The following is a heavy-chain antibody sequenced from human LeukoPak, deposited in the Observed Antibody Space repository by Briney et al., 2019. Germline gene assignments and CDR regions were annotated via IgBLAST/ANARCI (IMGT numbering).Heavy chain of an antibody. D-gene: IGHD6-19*01. J-gene: IGHJ4*02. Sequence: GGSLRLSCAASGFTFSSYAMSWVRQAPGKGLEWVSAISGSGGSTYYADSVKGRFTISRDNSKNTLCLQMNSVRAEDTAVYYCAKASPIAVARNFAYWGQGTLVTVSS. CDR1: GFTFSSYA. CDR2: ISGSGGST. CDR3: AKASPIAVARNFAY. V-gene: IGHV3-23*01.